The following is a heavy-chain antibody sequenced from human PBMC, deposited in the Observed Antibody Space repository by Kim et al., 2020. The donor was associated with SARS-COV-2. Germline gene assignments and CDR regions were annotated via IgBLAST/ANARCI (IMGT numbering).Heavy chain of an antibody. V-gene: IGHV1-18*01. CDR3: ARGLAQGSLSIRSERYGMDV. J-gene: IGHJ6*02. CDR1: GYTFSSYG. CDR2: ISAYNGHT. D-gene: IGHD5-12*01. Sequence: ASVKVSCKASGYTFSSYGISWVRQAPGQGLEWMGWISAYNGHTNYAQKLQGRVTMTTDTSTSTAYMELRSLISDDTAVYYCARGLAQGSLSIRSERYGMDVWGQGTTVTVSS.